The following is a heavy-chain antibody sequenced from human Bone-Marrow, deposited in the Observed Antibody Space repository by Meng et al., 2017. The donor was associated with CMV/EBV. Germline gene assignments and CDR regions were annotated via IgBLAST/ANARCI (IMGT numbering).Heavy chain of an antibody. V-gene: IGHV3-21*01. J-gene: IGHJ6*02. CDR2: ISSSSSYI. Sequence: GGSLRLSCEGSGFTFSSYSMNWVRQAPGKGLEWVSSISSSSSYIYYADSVKGRFTISRDNAKNSLYLQMNSLRAEDTAVYYCAREVMGGWHYYYGVDGWGQGTTVTVSS. CDR1: GFTFSSYS. CDR3: AREVMGGWHYYYGVDG. D-gene: IGHD2-15*01.